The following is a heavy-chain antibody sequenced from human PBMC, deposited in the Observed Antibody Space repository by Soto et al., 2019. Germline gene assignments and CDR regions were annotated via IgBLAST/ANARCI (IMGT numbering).Heavy chain of an antibody. V-gene: IGHV3-30-3*01. Sequence: GGSLRLSCAASGFTFSSYAMHWVRQAPGKGLEWVAVISYDGSNKYYADSVKGRFTISRDNSKNTLYLQMNSLRAEDTAVYYCARDLRESVLALHDHYYGMDVWGQGTTVTVSS. J-gene: IGHJ6*02. CDR2: ISYDGSNK. CDR3: ARDLRESVLALHDHYYGMDV. CDR1: GFTFSSYA. D-gene: IGHD3-3*02.